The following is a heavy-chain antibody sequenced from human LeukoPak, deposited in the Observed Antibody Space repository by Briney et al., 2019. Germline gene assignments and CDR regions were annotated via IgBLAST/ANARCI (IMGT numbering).Heavy chain of an antibody. CDR3: AREIGYSYGNWFDP. Sequence: SETLSLTCTVSGGSISSTSYSWSWIRRPPGKGLEWIGYIYHSGSTYYNPSLKSRVTISVDRSKNQFSLKLSSVTAADTAVYYCAREIGYSYGNWFDPWGQGTLVTVSS. D-gene: IGHD5-18*01. J-gene: IGHJ5*02. CDR1: GGSISSTSYS. V-gene: IGHV4-30-2*01. CDR2: IYHSGST.